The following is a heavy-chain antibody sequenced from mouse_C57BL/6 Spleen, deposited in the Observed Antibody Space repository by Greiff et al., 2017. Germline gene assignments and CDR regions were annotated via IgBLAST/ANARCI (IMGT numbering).Heavy chain of an antibody. CDR2: INPNNGGT. V-gene: IGHV1-22*01. CDR3: ARSHYYGRDYFDY. J-gene: IGHJ2*01. D-gene: IGHD1-1*01. Sequence: VQLQQSGPELVKPGASVKMSCKASGYTFTDYNMHWVKQSHGKSLEWIGYINPNNGGTSYNQKCKGKATLTVNKSSSTAYMELRSLTSEDSAVYSFARSHYYGRDYFDYWGQGTTLTVSS. CDR1: GYTFTDYN.